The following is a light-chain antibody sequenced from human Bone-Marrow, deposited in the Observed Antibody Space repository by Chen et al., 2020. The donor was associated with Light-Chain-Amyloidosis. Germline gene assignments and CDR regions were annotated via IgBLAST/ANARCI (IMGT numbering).Light chain of an antibody. J-gene: IGLJ1*01. CDR2: EVT. Sequence: QSALTQPASVSGSPGQSITISCTGTSTDVGSYNLVSWYQQHPDKAPTLIIYEVTKRPSGVSNRFSGSKSGNTASLTISGLQAEDDADYYCCSYAGSTPPYVFGTGTKVTVL. CDR1: STDVGSYNL. V-gene: IGLV2-23*02. CDR3: CSYAGSTPPYV.